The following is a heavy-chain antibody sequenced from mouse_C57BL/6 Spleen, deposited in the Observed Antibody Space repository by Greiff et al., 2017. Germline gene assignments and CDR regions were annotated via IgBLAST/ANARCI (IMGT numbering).Heavy chain of an antibody. CDR2: ISSGGSYT. Sequence: EVKLQESGGDLVKPGGSLKLSCAASGFTFSSYGMSWVRQTPDKRLEWVATISSGGSYTYYPDSVKGRFTISRDNAKNTLYLQMSSLKSEDTAMYYCARHSSTMITSYAMDYGGQGTSVTVSS. D-gene: IGHD2-4*01. V-gene: IGHV5-6*01. CDR1: GFTFSSYG. J-gene: IGHJ4*01. CDR3: ARHSSTMITSYAMDY.